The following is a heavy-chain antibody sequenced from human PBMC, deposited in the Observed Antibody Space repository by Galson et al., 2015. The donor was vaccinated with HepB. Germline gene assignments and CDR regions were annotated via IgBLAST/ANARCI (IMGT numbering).Heavy chain of an antibody. V-gene: IGHV1-69*10. D-gene: IGHD2-2*01. CDR2: IIPIFGIA. CDR3: ARSYCSSTSCYYQRPYYYYYGMDV. Sequence: SVKVSCKASGYTFTSYYMHWVRQAPGQGLEWMGGIIPIFGIANYAQKFQGRVTITADKSTSTAYMELSSLRSEDTAVYYCARSYCSSTSCYYQRPYYYYYGMDVWGQGTTVTVSS. CDR1: GYTFTSYY. J-gene: IGHJ6*02.